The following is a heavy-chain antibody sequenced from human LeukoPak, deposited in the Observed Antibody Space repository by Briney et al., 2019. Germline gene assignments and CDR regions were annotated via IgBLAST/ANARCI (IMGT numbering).Heavy chain of an antibody. J-gene: IGHJ4*02. Sequence: GGSLRLSCAASGFIVSSVYMSWVRQSPGKGQECVSIIYSTGDTYYADSVKGRFTISRDVSKNTVYLQMNSLRAEDTAVYYCARGGRSSELVWGQGTRVTVSS. D-gene: IGHD6-6*01. V-gene: IGHV3-53*01. CDR1: GFIVSSVY. CDR2: IYSTGDT. CDR3: ARGGRSSELV.